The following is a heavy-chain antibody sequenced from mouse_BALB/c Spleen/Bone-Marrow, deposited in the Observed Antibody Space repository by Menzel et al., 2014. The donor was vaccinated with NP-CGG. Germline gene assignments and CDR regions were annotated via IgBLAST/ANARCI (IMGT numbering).Heavy chain of an antibody. D-gene: IGHD1-2*01. CDR1: GFSLSSYE. Sequence: LEESGGRLVTPGTPLTLTCTXAGFSLSSYEVGWVRQAPGKGLEWIGVINEFHTTYYASWAKGRFTISXPSTTEDLKITSPTAEDTATYFCARDVGTTAAGNYFKLWGQGTLVIVS. CDR2: INEFHTT. V-gene: IGHV5-6-5*01. J-gene: IGHJ3*02. CDR3: ARDVGTTAAGNYFKL.